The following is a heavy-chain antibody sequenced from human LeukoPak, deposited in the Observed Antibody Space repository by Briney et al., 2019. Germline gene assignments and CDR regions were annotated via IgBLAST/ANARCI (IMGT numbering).Heavy chain of an antibody. V-gene: IGHV3-21*06. J-gene: IGHJ6*02. Sequence: GGSLRLSCTVSGFTFSTYTMNWVRQAPGKGLEWVSSITATSTSIYYADSVKGRFTISRDNAKNSLFLQMSSLGADDTAVYFCAKERPHGMDVWGQGTTVTVSS. CDR2: ITATSTSI. D-gene: IGHD6-6*01. CDR3: AKERPHGMDV. CDR1: GFTFSTYT.